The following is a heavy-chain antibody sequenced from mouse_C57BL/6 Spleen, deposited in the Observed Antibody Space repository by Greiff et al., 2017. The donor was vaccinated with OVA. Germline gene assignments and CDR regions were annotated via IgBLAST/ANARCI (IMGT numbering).Heavy chain of an antibody. CDR1: GYAFTNYL. CDR2: INPGSGGT. Sequence: VKLQESGAELVRPGTSVKVSCKASGYAFTNYLIEWVKQRPGQGLEWIGVINPGSGGTNYNEKFKGKATLTADKSSSTAYMQLSSLTSEDSAVYFCARSNYGSSYDYFDYWGQGTTLTVSS. V-gene: IGHV1-54*01. D-gene: IGHD1-1*01. J-gene: IGHJ2*01. CDR3: ARSNYGSSYDYFDY.